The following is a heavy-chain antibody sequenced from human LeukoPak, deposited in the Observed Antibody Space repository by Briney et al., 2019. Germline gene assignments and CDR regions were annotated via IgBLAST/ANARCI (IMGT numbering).Heavy chain of an antibody. CDR3: ARVPEMASVWFDP. CDR2: IYYSGST. J-gene: IGHJ5*02. D-gene: IGHD5-24*01. Sequence: PSETLSLTCAVYGGSFSGYYWSWIRQPPGKGLEWIGYIYYSGSTNYNPSLKSRVTISVDTSKNQFSLKLSSVTAADTAVYYCARVPEMASVWFDPWGQGTLVTVSS. CDR1: GGSFSGYY. V-gene: IGHV4-59*01.